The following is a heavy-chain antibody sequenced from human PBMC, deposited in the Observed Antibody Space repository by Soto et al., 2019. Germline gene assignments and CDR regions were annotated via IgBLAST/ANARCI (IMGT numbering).Heavy chain of an antibody. CDR1: GGTFSSYT. Sequence: GASVKVSCKASGGTFSSYTISWVRQAPGQGLEWMGRIIPILGIANYAQKFQGRVTITADKSTSTAYMELSSLRSEDTAVYYCARAFRYQLLRYVFDIWGQGTMVTVSS. J-gene: IGHJ3*02. V-gene: IGHV1-69*02. CDR3: ARAFRYQLLRYVFDI. CDR2: IIPILGIA. D-gene: IGHD2-2*01.